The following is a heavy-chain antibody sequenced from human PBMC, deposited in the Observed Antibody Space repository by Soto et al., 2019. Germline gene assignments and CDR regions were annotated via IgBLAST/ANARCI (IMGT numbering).Heavy chain of an antibody. V-gene: IGHV3-33*01. CDR2: ILYDGSTK. J-gene: IGHJ5*02. Sequence: QVQLVESGGGVVQPGRSLRLSCEASGFDFSRYGMHWVRQAPGKGLEWVSVILYDGSTKYYADSVKGRFTVSRDNSRNTLYLQMNSLRDEDTAVYYCARLKLVAGRNRFDPWGQGTLFTVSS. CDR1: GFDFSRYG. D-gene: IGHD6-19*01. CDR3: ARLKLVAGRNRFDP.